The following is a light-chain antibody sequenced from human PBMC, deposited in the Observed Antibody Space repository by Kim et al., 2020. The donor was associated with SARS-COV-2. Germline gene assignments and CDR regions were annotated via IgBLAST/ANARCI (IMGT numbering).Light chain of an antibody. Sequence: DIQLTQSPSFLSASVGDRVTITCRASQGISSHLAWYQLKPGKAPKLLIYAASTLQSGVPSRFSGSGSGTEFTLTISSLQLEDFATYYCQQVNSYPTFGPGTKVDIK. CDR1: QGISSH. J-gene: IGKJ3*01. CDR3: QQVNSYPT. CDR2: AAS. V-gene: IGKV1-9*01.